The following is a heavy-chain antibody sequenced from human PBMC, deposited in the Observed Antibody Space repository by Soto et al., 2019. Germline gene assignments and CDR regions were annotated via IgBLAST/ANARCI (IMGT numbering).Heavy chain of an antibody. CDR3: AKDPVGDYVRGSLHGMDV. Sequence: GGSLRLSCAASGFTFSSYSMNWVRQAPGKGLEWVSSISSSSSYIYYADSVKGRFTISRDNAKNTLYLQMNSLRAEDTAVYYCAKDPVGDYVRGSLHGMDVWGQGTTVTVSS. D-gene: IGHD3-16*01. CDR2: ISSSSSYI. CDR1: GFTFSSYS. V-gene: IGHV3-21*04. J-gene: IGHJ6*02.